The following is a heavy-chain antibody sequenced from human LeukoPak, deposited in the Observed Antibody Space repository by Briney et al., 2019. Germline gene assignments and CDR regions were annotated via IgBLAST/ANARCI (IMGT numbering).Heavy chain of an antibody. J-gene: IGHJ4*02. D-gene: IGHD3-22*01. CDR3: AAYYDSSGYYRTPFDY. CDR1: GFTFSSYA. Sequence: PGGSLRLSCAASGFTFSSYAMSWVRQAPGKGLEWVSAISGSGGSTYYADPVKGRFTISRDNSKNTLYLQMNSLRAEDTAVYYCAAYYDSSGYYRTPFDYWGQGTLVTVST. CDR2: ISGSGGST. V-gene: IGHV3-23*01.